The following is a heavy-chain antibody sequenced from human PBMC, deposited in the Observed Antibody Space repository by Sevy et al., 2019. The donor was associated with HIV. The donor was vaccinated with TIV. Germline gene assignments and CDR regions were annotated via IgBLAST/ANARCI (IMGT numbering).Heavy chain of an antibody. J-gene: IGHJ5*02. CDR1: GFTFSSYS. D-gene: IGHD3-10*01. Sequence: GGSLRLSCAASGFTFSSYSMNWVRQAPGKGLEWVSYISSSSSTIYYAYSVKGRFTISRDNAKNSLYLQMNSLRAEDTAVYYCAREATYYYGSGSLQFDPWGQGTLVTVSS. CDR3: AREATYYYGSGSLQFDP. CDR2: ISSSSSTI. V-gene: IGHV3-48*01.